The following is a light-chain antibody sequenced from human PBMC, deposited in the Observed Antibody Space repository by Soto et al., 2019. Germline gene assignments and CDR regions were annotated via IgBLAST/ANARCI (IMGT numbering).Light chain of an antibody. V-gene: IGLV2-8*01. J-gene: IGLJ1*01. CDR2: EVV. CDR3: QSYAGSNTYV. CDR1: KSDIGVYDF. Sequence: QSALTQPPSASGSPGQSVTISCTGTKSDIGVYDFVSWYQHHPGKAPRLIIYEVVQRPSGVPDRFSGSKSGNTASLTVSGLQAADEADYFCQSYAGSNTYVFGGGTKLTVL.